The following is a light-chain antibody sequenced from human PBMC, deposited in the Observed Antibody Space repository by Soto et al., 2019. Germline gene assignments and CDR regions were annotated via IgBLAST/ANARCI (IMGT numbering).Light chain of an antibody. Sequence: QSALTQPASVSGSPGQSITISCTGTSSDVGGYNYVSWYQQHPGKAPKLMIYAVSNRPSGVSTRFSGSKSGNTASLTISGLQAEDEADYYCSSYTTSSTLLYVFGTGTKLTVL. CDR1: SSDVGGYNY. V-gene: IGLV2-14*01. CDR2: AVS. CDR3: SSYTTSSTLLYV. J-gene: IGLJ1*01.